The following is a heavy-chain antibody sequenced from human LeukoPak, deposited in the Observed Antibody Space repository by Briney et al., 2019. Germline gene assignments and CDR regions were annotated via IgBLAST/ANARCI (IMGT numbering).Heavy chain of an antibody. Sequence: SETLSLTCTVSGGSISSYYWSWIRQPPGKGLEWIGYIYTSGSTNYNPSLKSRVTISVDTSKNQFSLKLSSVTAADTAVYYCASHDGGSYSSFDYWGQGTLVTVSS. D-gene: IGHD1-26*01. J-gene: IGHJ4*02. CDR1: GGSISSYY. CDR2: IYTSGST. CDR3: ASHDGGSYSSFDY. V-gene: IGHV4-4*09.